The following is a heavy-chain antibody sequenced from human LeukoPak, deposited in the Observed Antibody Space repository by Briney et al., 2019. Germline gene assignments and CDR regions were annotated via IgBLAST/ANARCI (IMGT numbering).Heavy chain of an antibody. D-gene: IGHD3-16*02. CDR2: ISWNSGSI. CDR1: GFTFDDYA. J-gene: IGHJ4*02. V-gene: IGHV3-9*01. Sequence: PGRSLRLSCAASGFTFDDYAMHWVRQAPGKGLEWVSGISWNSGSIGYADSVKGRFTISRDNAKNSLYLQMNSLRAEDTALYYCAKALSYYFDYWGQGTLVTVSS. CDR3: AKALSYYFDY.